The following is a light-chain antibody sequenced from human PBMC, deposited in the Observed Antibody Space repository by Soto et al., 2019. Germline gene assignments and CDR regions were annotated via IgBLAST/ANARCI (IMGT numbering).Light chain of an antibody. CDR1: QSVSSNH. CDR2: GAS. J-gene: IGKJ2*01. CDR3: QQYGSSTYT. V-gene: IGKV3-20*01. Sequence: EIVLTQSPGSLSLSPRERATLSCRASQSVSSNHLAWYQQKPGQAPRLLIYGASRRATGIPDRFCGSGSGTDFTLTISRLEPEDFAVYYCQQYGSSTYTFGQGTKVEIK.